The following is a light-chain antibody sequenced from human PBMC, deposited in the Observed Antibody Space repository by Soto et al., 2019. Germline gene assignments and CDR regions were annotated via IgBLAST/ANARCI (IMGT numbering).Light chain of an antibody. V-gene: IGKV3-20*01. CDR1: QSVSSSY. J-gene: IGKJ3*01. Sequence: EIVLTQSPGTLSLSPGERATLSCRASQSVSSSYLAWYQQKPGQAPRLLVYAASSRATGIPDRFSGSGSGTDVALTVSRLEPEDFAVYYCQQYGSSLFTFGPGTKGDIK. CDR3: QQYGSSLFT. CDR2: AAS.